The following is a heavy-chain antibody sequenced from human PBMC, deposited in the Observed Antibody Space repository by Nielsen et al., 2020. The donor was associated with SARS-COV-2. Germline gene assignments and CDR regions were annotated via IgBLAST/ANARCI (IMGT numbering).Heavy chain of an antibody. CDR1: GFTFSSYG. CDR3: ARDLRFGELLTSDY. CDR2: ISYDGSNK. J-gene: IGHJ4*02. D-gene: IGHD3-10*01. Sequence: GGSLRLSCAASGFTFSSYGMHCVRQAPGKGLEWVAVISYDGSNKYYADSVKGRFTISRDNSKNTLYLQMNSLRAEDTAVYYCARDLRFGELLTSDYWGQGTLVTVSS. V-gene: IGHV3-30*03.